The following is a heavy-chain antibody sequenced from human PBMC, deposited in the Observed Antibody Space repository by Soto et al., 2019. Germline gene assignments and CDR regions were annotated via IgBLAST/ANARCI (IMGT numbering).Heavy chain of an antibody. V-gene: IGHV1-69*01. J-gene: IGHJ4*02. Sequence: GAPVQASCKSPGGTFSSFGFSWVRPAPGEGLEWMGGLIVILGSTNYAQKFEGRVTITADEGSSTAYMEVSGLRSEDTAGDFCASGYSDSSGYSSDYWGQGTQVTVSA. CDR2: LIVILGST. CDR3: ASGYSDSSGYSSDY. CDR1: GGTFSSFG. D-gene: IGHD3-22*01.